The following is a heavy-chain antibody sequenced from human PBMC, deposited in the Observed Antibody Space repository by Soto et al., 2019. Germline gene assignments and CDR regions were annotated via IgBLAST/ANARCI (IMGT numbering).Heavy chain of an antibody. J-gene: IGHJ4*02. CDR2: IKQDGSEK. CDR3: ATFPQGKYCSSTSCYDSRLFDY. CDR1: GFTFSSYW. V-gene: IGHV3-7*01. Sequence: GGSLRLSCAASGFTFSSYWMSWVRQAPGKGLEWVANIKQDGSEKYYVDSVKGRFTISRDNAKNSLYLQMNSLRAEDTAVYYCATFPQGKYCSSTSCYDSRLFDYWGQGTLVTVSS. D-gene: IGHD2-2*01.